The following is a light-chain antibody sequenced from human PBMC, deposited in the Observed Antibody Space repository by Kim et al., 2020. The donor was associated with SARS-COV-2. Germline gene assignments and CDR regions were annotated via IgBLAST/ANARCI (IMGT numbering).Light chain of an antibody. CDR1: QSVSSSY. CDR2: GAS. CDR3: QRYGSSLT. J-gene: IGKJ4*01. Sequence: EIVLTQSPGTLSLSPGERATLSCRASQSVSSSYLAWYQQKLGQAPRLLIYGASSRATGIPDRFSGSGSGTDFTLTISRLEPEDSAVYYCQRYGSSLTSVGETKMDI. V-gene: IGKV3-20*01.